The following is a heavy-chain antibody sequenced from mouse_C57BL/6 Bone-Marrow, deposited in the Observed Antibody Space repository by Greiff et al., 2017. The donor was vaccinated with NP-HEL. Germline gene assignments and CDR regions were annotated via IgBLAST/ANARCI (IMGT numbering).Heavy chain of an antibody. CDR1: GYAFSSYW. CDR3: ARKRAYSNYSYYFDY. V-gene: IGHV1-80*01. J-gene: IGHJ2*01. Sequence: VQLQESGAELVKPGASVKISCKASGYAFSSYWMNWVKQRPGKGLEWIGQIYPGDGDTNYNGKFKGKATLTADKSSSTAYMQLSSLTSEDSAVYFCARKRAYSNYSYYFDYWGQGTTLTVSS. CDR2: IYPGDGDT. D-gene: IGHD2-5*01.